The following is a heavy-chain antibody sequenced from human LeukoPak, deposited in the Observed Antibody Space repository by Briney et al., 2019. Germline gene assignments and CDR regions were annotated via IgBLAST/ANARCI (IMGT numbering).Heavy chain of an antibody. D-gene: IGHD3-22*01. J-gene: IGHJ3*02. CDR1: GYSFTGYY. CDR2: ITPNIGGT. Sequence: ASVSVRCNASGYSFTGYYTHWVRQAHGEGLEWMGGITPNIGGTNYVQKFEGRFTMTRDTSITTLYMELSRLGSDDTAVYYCGRDRQSYYDGRGYWNAFDIWGQGTMVTVSS. V-gene: IGHV1-2*02. CDR3: GRDRQSYYDGRGYWNAFDI.